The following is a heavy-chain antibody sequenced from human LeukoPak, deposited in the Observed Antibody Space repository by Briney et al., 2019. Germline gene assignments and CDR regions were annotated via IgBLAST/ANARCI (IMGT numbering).Heavy chain of an antibody. Sequence: PGGSLRLSCAASGFTFSTYAMSWVRQAPGKGLDWVSAISGSGTSTYYADSVKGRFTISRDNSKNTLYLQMNSLRAEDTAVYYCAKVQSTNFEVGATIDYWGQGTLVTVSS. V-gene: IGHV3-23*01. J-gene: IGHJ4*02. CDR2: ISGSGTST. CDR3: AKVQSTNFEVGATIDY. D-gene: IGHD1-26*01. CDR1: GFTFSTYA.